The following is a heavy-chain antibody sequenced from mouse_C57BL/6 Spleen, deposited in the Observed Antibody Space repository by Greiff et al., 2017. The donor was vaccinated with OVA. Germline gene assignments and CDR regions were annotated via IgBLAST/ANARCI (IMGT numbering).Heavy chain of an antibody. J-gene: IGHJ2*01. CDR2: ISGGGGNT. CDR1: GFTFSSYT. CDR3: ARHGRLSYYFDY. Sequence: EVHLVESGGGLVKPGGSLKLSCAASGFTFSSYTMSWVRQTPEKRLEWVATISGGGGNTYYTDSVKGRFTISRDNAKNTLYLQMSSLRSEDTALYYCARHGRLSYYFDYWGQGTTLTVSS. V-gene: IGHV5-9*01.